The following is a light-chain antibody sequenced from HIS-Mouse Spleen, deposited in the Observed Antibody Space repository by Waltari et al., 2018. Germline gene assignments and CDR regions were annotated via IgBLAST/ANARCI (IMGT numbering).Light chain of an antibody. Sequence: SYELTQPPSLSVSPGQTARITCSGDALPKKSAYWYLQKSGQAPVLVIYEDSKRTSGIPERFSGSSSGTMATLTISGAQVEDEADYYCYSTDSSGNHRVFGGGTKLTVL. V-gene: IGLV3-10*01. CDR2: EDS. CDR1: ALPKKS. CDR3: YSTDSSGNHRV. J-gene: IGLJ2*01.